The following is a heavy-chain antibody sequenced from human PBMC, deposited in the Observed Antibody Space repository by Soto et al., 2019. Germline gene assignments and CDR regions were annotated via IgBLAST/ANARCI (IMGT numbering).Heavy chain of an antibody. J-gene: IGHJ6*02. CDR1: GGTFSSHS. D-gene: IGHD2-2*01. CDR2: IIPIFGTE. CDR3: STSVYCSTTRCYYYYGLDV. V-gene: IGHV1-69*01. Sequence: QVQLVQSGAEVKKPGSSVKVSCKVSGGTFSSHSINWVRQAPGQGPEWMGGIIPIFGTENYAQKFQGRVTITAYEYTSTAYMELSSLTSEDTALYYCSTSVYCSTTRCYYYYGLDVWGQGTTVIVSS.